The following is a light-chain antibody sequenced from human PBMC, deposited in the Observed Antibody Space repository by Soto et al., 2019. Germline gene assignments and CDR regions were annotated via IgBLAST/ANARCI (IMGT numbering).Light chain of an antibody. Sequence: EIVLTQSPGTLSLSPGERATLSCRASQRVSGSYLPWYQQKPGQAPRRLLYGASSRATGIPDRFSGSGSGTDFTLTISRLEPEDFAVYYCQQDVTSPWTLGQGTKVEI. V-gene: IGKV3-20*01. CDR2: GAS. J-gene: IGKJ1*01. CDR1: QRVSGSY. CDR3: QQDVTSPWT.